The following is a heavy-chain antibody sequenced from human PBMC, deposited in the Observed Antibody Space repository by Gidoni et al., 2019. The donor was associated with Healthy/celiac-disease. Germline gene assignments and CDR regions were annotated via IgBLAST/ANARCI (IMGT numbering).Heavy chain of an antibody. D-gene: IGHD6-19*01. CDR2: ISSSSSTI. Sequence: SGFTFSSYSMNWVRQAPGKGLEWFSYISSSSSTIYYADSVKGRFTISRDNAKNSLYLQMNSLRAEDTAVYYCASLSSGWGKDYWGQGTLVTVSS. V-gene: IGHV3-48*01. CDR3: ASLSSGWGKDY. J-gene: IGHJ4*02. CDR1: GFTFSSYS.